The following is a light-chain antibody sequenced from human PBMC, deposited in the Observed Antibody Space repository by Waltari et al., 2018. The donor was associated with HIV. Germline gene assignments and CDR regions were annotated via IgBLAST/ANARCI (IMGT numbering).Light chain of an antibody. CDR3: CSYTSSNTYV. V-gene: IGLV2-23*01. J-gene: IGLJ1*01. CDR1: SSDVGGYNF. CDR2: EGS. Sequence: QSALTQPASVSGSPGQAITISCTGTSSDVGGYNFVSWYQQHPGKAPKLMIYEGSKRTSGVSNRFSGSKSGNTASLTSSVLQAEDEADYYCCSYTSSNTYVFGTGTEVSVL.